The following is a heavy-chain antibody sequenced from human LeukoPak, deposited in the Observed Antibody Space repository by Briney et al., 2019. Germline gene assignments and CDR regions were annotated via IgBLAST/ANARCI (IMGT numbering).Heavy chain of an antibody. CDR2: ISSNGGST. V-gene: IGHV3-64D*06. J-gene: IGHJ4*02. D-gene: IGHD5-18*01. Sequence: GVSLRLSCSASGFTFSSYAMHWVRQAPGTGLEYVSAISSNGGSTYYADSVKGRFTISRDNSKNTLYLQMSSLRAEDTAVYYCVKDRGYSYGEGGYWGQGTLVTVSS. CDR1: GFTFSSYA. CDR3: VKDRGYSYGEGGY.